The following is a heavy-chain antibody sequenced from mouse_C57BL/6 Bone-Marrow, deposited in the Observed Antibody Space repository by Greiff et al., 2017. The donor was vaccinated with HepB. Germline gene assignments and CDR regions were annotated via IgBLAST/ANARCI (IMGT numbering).Heavy chain of an antibody. CDR2: INPSTGGT. Sequence: EVKLVESGPELVKPGASVKISCKASGYSFTGYYMHWVKQSSEKSLEWIGEINPSTGGTSYNQKFKGKATLTVDKSSSTAYMQLKSLTSEDSAVYYCARYYSNYYAMDYWGQGTSVTVSS. CDR1: GYSFTGYY. V-gene: IGHV1-43*01. D-gene: IGHD2-5*01. J-gene: IGHJ4*01. CDR3: ARYYSNYYAMDY.